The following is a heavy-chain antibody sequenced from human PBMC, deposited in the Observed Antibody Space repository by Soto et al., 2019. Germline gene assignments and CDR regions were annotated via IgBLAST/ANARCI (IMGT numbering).Heavy chain of an antibody. Sequence: GASVKVSCKXSGYTFTGYYMHWVRQAPGQGLEWMGWINPNSGGTNYAQRFQGRVTMTRDTSISTAYMELSRLRSDDTAVYYCARDTGGLYYFDYWGQGTLVTVSS. J-gene: IGHJ4*02. CDR3: ARDTGGLYYFDY. CDR2: INPNSGGT. CDR1: GYTFTGYY. V-gene: IGHV1-2*02. D-gene: IGHD3-10*01.